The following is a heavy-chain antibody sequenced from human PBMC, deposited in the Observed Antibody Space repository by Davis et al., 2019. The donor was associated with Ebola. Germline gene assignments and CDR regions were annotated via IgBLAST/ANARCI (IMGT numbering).Heavy chain of an antibody. CDR2: INAGNGDT. J-gene: IGHJ6*02. D-gene: IGHD5-18*01. Sequence: ASVKVSCKTSGYTFTNYAIHWVRQAPGQRLEWMGWINAGNGDTKYSQKFQGRVTITRDTPASTAYMELSSLRSDDTAVYYCARDYQTAMDRYYYYGMDVWGQGTTVTVSS. CDR3: ARDYQTAMDRYYYYGMDV. CDR1: GYTFTNYA. V-gene: IGHV1-3*01.